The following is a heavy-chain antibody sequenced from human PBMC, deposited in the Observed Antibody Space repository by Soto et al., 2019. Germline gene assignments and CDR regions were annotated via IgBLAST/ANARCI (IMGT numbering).Heavy chain of an antibody. J-gene: IGHJ6*02. V-gene: IGHV3-30-3*01. D-gene: IGHD3-10*01. CDR3: AIKGTYYYGMDV. CDR2: ISYDGSNR. Sequence: GGSLRLSCAASRFPFSSYAMHWVRQAPGKGLEWVAVISYDGSNRYYADSVKGRFTISRDNSKNTLYLQMNSLRAEDTAVYYCAIKGTYYYGMDVWGQGNTVTVSS. CDR1: RFPFSSYA.